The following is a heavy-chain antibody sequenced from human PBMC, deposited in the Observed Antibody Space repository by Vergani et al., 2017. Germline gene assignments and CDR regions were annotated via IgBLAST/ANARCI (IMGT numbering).Heavy chain of an antibody. CDR1: GGSISSGDYY. D-gene: IGHD5-18*01. V-gene: IGHV4-30-4*08. Sequence: QVQLQESGPGLVKPSQTLSLTCTVSGGSISSGDYYWSWIRQPPGKGLEWIGSIYHSGSTYYNPSLKSRVTISVDTSKNQFSLKLSSVTAADTAVYYCASPRGYSYGYLGYWGQGTLVTVSS. CDR3: ASPRGYSYGYLGY. J-gene: IGHJ4*02. CDR2: IYHSGST.